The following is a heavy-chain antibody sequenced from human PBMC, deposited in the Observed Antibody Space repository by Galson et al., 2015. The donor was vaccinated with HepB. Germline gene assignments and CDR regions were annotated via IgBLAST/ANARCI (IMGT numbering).Heavy chain of an antibody. CDR2: ISYDGSNK. J-gene: IGHJ4*02. D-gene: IGHD5-12*01. V-gene: IGHV3-30*18. Sequence: SLRLSCAASGFTFSSYGMHWVRQAPGKGLEWVAVISYDGSNKYYADSVKGRFTISRDNSKNTLYLQMNSLIAEDTAVYYCAKGGFSAGILGYSGYDWGGFDYWGQGTLVTVSS. CDR3: AKGGFSAGILGYSGYDWGGFDY. CDR1: GFTFSSYG.